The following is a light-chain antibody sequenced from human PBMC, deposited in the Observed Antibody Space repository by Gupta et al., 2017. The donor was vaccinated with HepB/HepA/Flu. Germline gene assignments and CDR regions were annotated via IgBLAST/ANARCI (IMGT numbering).Light chain of an antibody. Sequence: EIVLTQSPATLSLSPGERATLSCRASQSVSSYLAWYQQKPGQAPRLLIYDASNRATGIPARFSGSGSGTDFTLTISSLEPEDFAVYDCQLDTFGQGTKLEIK. CDR1: QSVSSY. V-gene: IGKV3-11*01. CDR2: DAS. J-gene: IGKJ2*01. CDR3: QLDT.